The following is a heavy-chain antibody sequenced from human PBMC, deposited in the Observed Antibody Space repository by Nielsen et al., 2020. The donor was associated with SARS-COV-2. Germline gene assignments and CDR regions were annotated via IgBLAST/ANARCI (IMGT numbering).Heavy chain of an antibody. J-gene: IGHJ4*02. Sequence: ASVKVSCKASRYTFTKYFTQWVRQAPGQGLEWMGIINPSGGSTSYAQKFQGRVTMTRDTSTSTVYMELSSLRSEDTAVYYCARYLGGSYSFYFDSWGQGTLVTVSS. D-gene: IGHD1-26*01. CDR2: INPSGGST. CDR1: RYTFTKYF. CDR3: ARYLGGSYSFYFDS. V-gene: IGHV1-46*01.